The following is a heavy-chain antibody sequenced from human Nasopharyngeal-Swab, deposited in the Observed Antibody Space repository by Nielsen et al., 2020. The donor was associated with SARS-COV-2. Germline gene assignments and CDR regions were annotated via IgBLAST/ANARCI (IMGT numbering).Heavy chain of an antibody. Sequence: WIRQPPGKGLEWIGYIYCSGSTNYNPSLKSRVTISVDTSKNQFSLKLISVTAADTAVYYCARHRAWDSSCCDYYYGMDVWGQGTTVTVSS. J-gene: IGHJ6*02. D-gene: IGHD6-19*01. CDR2: IYCSGST. V-gene: IGHV4-61*07. CDR3: ARHRAWDSSCCDYYYGMDV.